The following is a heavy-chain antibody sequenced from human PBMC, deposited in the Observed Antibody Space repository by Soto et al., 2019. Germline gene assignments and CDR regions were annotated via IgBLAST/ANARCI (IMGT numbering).Heavy chain of an antibody. D-gene: IGHD3-3*01. J-gene: IGHJ6*02. CDR3: ARDRYDFWSCYGYSGMDV. CDR1: GGSISSYY. V-gene: IGHV4-59*01. Sequence: SETLSLTCTVSGGSISSYYWSWIRQPPGKGLEWIGDIYYSGSTNYNPSLKSRVTISVDTSKNQFSMKLSSVTAADTAVYYCARDRYDFWSCYGYSGMDVWCQGTTVT. CDR2: IYYSGST.